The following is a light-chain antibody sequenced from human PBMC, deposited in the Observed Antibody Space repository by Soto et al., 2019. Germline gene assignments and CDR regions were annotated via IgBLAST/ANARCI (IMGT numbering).Light chain of an antibody. CDR1: QSSSNY. CDR3: QHFYSAPIT. V-gene: IGKV1-27*01. J-gene: IGKJ3*01. CDR2: AAS. Sequence: DIQMTQSASYLTATVGDRVTITCRASQSSSNYLAWYQQKPGKIPKLLIYAASTLQSGVPSRFSGCGSGSHFTLPISSLQPEDVATYYCQHFYSAPITFGPGTKADIK.